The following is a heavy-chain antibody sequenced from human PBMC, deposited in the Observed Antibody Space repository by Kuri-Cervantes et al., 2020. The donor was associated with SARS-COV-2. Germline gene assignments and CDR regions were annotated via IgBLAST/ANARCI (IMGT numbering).Heavy chain of an antibody. J-gene: IGHJ3*02. CDR1: GDSISSHSYF. Sequence: SETLSLTCTVSGDSISSHSYFWSWIRQPAGKGLEWIGHIYSSGSTNYNPSLKSRVTISVDTSKNQFSLKLSSVTAADTAVYYCASIAAAALGAFDIWGQGTMVTVSS. CDR2: IYSSGST. V-gene: IGHV4-61*09. D-gene: IGHD6-13*01. CDR3: ASIAAAALGAFDI.